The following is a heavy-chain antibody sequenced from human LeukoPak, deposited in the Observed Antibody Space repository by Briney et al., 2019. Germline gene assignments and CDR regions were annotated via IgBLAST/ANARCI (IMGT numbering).Heavy chain of an antibody. CDR2: IYFSGST. CDR3: ARYDYGANFDL. V-gene: IGHV4-61*02. Sequence: PSETLSLTCTVSGTSISGSNYYWAWIRQPAGKELEWIGRIYFSGSTNYNPSLKSRVSLSVHTSRNQFSLKLDSVTAADTAVYYCARYDYGANFDLWGQGTLVIVSS. CDR1: GTSISGSNYY. J-gene: IGHJ4*02. D-gene: IGHD4/OR15-4a*01.